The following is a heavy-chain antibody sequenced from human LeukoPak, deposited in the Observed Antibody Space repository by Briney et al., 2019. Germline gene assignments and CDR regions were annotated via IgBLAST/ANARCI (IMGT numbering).Heavy chain of an antibody. CDR3: ASGASHAFDI. V-gene: IGHV3-21*06. J-gene: IGHJ3*02. CDR2: ISSSSNYI. D-gene: IGHD3-16*01. Sequence: GGSLRLSCAASGFTFDSYTTNWVRQAPGKGLEWVSSISSSSNYIYYADSVKGRFTISRDNAKNALYLQMNSLRAEDTAVYYCASGASHAFDIWGQGTMVTVSS. CDR1: GFTFDSYT.